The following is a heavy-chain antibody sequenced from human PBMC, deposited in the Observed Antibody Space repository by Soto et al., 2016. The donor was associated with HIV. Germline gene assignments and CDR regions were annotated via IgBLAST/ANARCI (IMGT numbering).Heavy chain of an antibody. CDR1: GFSFSSYA. J-gene: IGHJ4*02. Sequence: EMQLLESGGGLAQPGGSLRLSCAASGFSFSSYAMTWVRQAPGKGLEWVSGISGGAGSTYYVDSVKGRFTISRDNPNNTLYLQMNSLRAEDTAVYYCAKEIKGIASAGPKRSDSWGQGILVIVAS. CDR3: AKEIKGIASAGPKRSDS. V-gene: IGHV3-23*01. CDR2: ISGGAGST. D-gene: IGHD6-13*01.